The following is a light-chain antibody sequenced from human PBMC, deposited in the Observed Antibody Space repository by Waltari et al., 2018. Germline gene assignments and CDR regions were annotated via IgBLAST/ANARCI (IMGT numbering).Light chain of an antibody. CDR3: QNHERLPAV. J-gene: IGKJ1*01. Sequence: IVLTQSPGTLSLSPGERATLSCRASQSISRYLAWYQQKPGQAPRLLIYAASSRATDIPDRFSGSVSGTDFSLTISRLEPEDFAVYFCQNHERLPAVFGQGTKVEIK. CDR1: QSISRY. V-gene: IGKV3-20*01. CDR2: AAS.